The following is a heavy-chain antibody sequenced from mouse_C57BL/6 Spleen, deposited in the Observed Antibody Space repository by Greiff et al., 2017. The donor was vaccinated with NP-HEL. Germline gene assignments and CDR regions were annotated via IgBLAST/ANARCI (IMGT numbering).Heavy chain of an antibody. V-gene: IGHV1-18*01. J-gene: IGHJ3*01. D-gene: IGHD2-4*01. Sequence: EVQLQQSGPELVKPGASVKIPCKASGYTFTDYNMDWVKQSHGKSLEWIGDINPNNGGTIYNQKFKGKATLTVDKSSSTAYMELRSLTSEDTAVYYCARGGLYDYDDGSLAYWGQGTLVTVSA. CDR1: GYTFTDYN. CDR2: INPNNGGT. CDR3: ARGGLYDYDDGSLAY.